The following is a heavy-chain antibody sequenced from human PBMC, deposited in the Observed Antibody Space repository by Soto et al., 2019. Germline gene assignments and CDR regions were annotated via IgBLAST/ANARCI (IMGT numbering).Heavy chain of an antibody. J-gene: IGHJ6*02. CDR3: ARAFYGVDL. V-gene: IGHV4-30-2*06. CDR1: GGSITSGGYS. CDR2: IYQSGSA. Sequence: NPSETLSLTCTVSGGSITSGGYSWSWIRQSPGQGLEWIGYIYQSGSAFYNPSLKTRATILVYRSKNQFSLNLTSVTAADAAVYYCARAFYGVDLWGQGTTVTVSS.